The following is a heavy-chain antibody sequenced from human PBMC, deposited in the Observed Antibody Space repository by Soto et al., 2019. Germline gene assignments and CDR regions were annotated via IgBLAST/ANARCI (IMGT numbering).Heavy chain of an antibody. Sequence: GGALRLSCTGSGFDFGDYYMSWIRQAPGKGLEWVSYIDSGDGTTYYTDSVKGRFTISRDNAKKTVYLQMSSLRVEDTALYYCVRPYYSSSWFPFDRWGQGTLVTVSS. CDR1: GFDFGDYY. CDR3: VRPYYSSSWFPFDR. V-gene: IGHV3-11*01. D-gene: IGHD6-13*01. J-gene: IGHJ4*02. CDR2: IDSGDGTT.